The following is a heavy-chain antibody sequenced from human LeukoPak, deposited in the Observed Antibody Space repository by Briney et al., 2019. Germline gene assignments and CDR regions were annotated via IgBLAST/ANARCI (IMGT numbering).Heavy chain of an antibody. V-gene: IGHV3-53*01. CDR2: IYSGDST. D-gene: IGHD3-22*01. CDR1: GFTVSNNY. CDR3: AGSAYYYDSSGYYMVDY. J-gene: IGHJ4*02. Sequence: GGSLRLSCAASGFTVSNNYMSWVRQAPGKGLEWVSVIYSGDSTYYADSVKGRFTISRDNAKNTLYLQMSDLRAEDTAVYYCAGSAYYYDSSGYYMVDYWGQGTLVSVSS.